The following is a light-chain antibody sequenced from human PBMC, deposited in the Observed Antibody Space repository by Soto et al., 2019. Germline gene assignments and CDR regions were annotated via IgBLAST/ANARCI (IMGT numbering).Light chain of an antibody. J-gene: IGLJ1*01. CDR2: EVT. CDR3: SSYSSSSTLYV. CDR1: SSDVGTYDF. V-gene: IGLV2-14*01. Sequence: QSALTQPRSVSGSPGQSVTISCTGTSSDVGTYDFVSWYQQHPGKAPRLMIFEVTNRPSGVSDRFSASKSGNTASLTISGLRAEDEADYYCSSYSSSSTLYVFGTGTKVTVL.